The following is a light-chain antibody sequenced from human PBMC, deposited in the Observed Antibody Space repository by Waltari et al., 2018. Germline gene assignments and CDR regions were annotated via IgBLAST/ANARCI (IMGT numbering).Light chain of an antibody. Sequence: QSVLTQQPSASGTPGQRVTISCSGSNANIGSNTVNWYQQLPGTAPNLLIYNNSQRPSGVPDRFSGSNSGTSASLAISGLQSEDEGAYYCAAWDDSLNGFYVFGTGTKVTVL. CDR2: NNS. V-gene: IGLV1-44*01. J-gene: IGLJ1*01. CDR3: AAWDDSLNGFYV. CDR1: NANIGSNT.